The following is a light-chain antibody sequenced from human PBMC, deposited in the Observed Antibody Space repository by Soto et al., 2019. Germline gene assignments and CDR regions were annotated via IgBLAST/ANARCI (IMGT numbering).Light chain of an antibody. Sequence: QSVLAQPASVSGSPGQSITISCTGTSSDVGGYKYVSWYQQHPGKAPKLMIYDVSNRPSGVSNRFSGSKSGNTASLTISGLQAEDEADYYCSSYTSSGTQVFATGTRSPS. V-gene: IGLV2-14*01. J-gene: IGLJ1*01. CDR2: DVS. CDR1: SSDVGGYKY. CDR3: SSYTSSGTQV.